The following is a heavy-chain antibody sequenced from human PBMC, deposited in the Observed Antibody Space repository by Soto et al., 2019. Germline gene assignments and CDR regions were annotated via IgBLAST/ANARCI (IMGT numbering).Heavy chain of an antibody. V-gene: IGHV6-1*01. J-gene: IGHJ5*02. CDR2: TYYRSKWYN. Sequence: SQTLSLTCAISGDSVSSDSVAWNWIRQSPSRGLEWLGRTYYRSKWYNDYAVSVKSRISINPDTSKNQFSLKLSSVTDADTAVYYCARVPDRWGQGTLVTVSS. D-gene: IGHD2-2*01. CDR3: ARVPDR. CDR1: GDSVSSDSVA.